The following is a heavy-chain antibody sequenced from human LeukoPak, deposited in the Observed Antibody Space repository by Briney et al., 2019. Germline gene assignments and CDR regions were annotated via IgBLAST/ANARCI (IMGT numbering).Heavy chain of an antibody. Sequence: GGSLRLSCAASGFMFSSYAMSWVRQAPGKGLEWVSAISGSGGSTYYADSVKGRFTISRDSAKNSLYLQMNSLRAEDTAVYYCARFRTWGDKAFDYWGQGTLVTVSS. D-gene: IGHD2-21*02. CDR2: ISGSGGST. CDR1: GFMFSSYA. CDR3: ARFRTWGDKAFDY. J-gene: IGHJ4*02. V-gene: IGHV3-23*01.